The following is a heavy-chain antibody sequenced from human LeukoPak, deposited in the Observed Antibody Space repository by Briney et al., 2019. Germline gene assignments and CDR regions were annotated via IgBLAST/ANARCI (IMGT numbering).Heavy chain of an antibody. V-gene: IGHV1-8*01. D-gene: IGHD3/OR15-3a*01. CDR1: GYTFTSYD. Sequence: ASVKVSCKASGYTFTSYDINWVRQATGQGLEWMGWMNPNSGNTGYAQKFQGRVTMTRNTYISTAYMELSSMRSEDTAVYYCARGRTGYYPLDYWGQGTLVTVSS. CDR2: MNPNSGNT. CDR3: ARGRTGYYPLDY. J-gene: IGHJ4*02.